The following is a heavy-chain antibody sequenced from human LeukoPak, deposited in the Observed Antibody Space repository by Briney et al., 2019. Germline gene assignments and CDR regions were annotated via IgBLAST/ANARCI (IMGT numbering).Heavy chain of an antibody. Sequence: PGRSLRLSCAASGFNFGSYGMHWVRQAPGKGLEWVAIISYDGSNKYYADSVKGRFTISRDNSKNTLYLQMSSSRPEDTAVYYCATHHREGVTGREYFQHWGQGTLVTVSS. CDR3: ATHHREGVTGREYFQH. CDR2: ISYDGSNK. D-gene: IGHD6-19*01. CDR1: GFNFGSYG. J-gene: IGHJ1*01. V-gene: IGHV3-30*03.